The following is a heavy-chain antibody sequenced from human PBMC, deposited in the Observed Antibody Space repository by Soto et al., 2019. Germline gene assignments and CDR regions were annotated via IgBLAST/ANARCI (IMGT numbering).Heavy chain of an antibody. V-gene: IGHV1-69*13. CDR2: VIPIFGTT. D-gene: IGHD4-4*01. J-gene: IGHJ6*02. CDR1: GGTFSRYT. Sequence: ASVKVSCQASGGTFSRYTLRWVRQAPGQGREWMGGVIPIFGTTTYAHKFQGRVTITADDSTSTVYIELSSRRGDDTAVDYCARGAITTLVYYYGMHVWGQGTTVTVS. CDR3: ARGAITTLVYYYGMHV.